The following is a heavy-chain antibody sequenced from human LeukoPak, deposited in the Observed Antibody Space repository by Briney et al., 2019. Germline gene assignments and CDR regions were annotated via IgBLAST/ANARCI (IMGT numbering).Heavy chain of an antibody. J-gene: IGHJ6*02. D-gene: IGHD5-12*01. V-gene: IGHV4-4*07. CDR3: AREARLASAAGLDV. CDR1: GDSISDYY. CDR2: LHGSAAI. Sequence: PSETLSLTCDIFGDSISDYYCSWIRQPAGKGLEWIGRLHGSAAIKYNPSLRSRLGLSGDTSKNQFSLKLTSVTAADTAVYYCAREARLASAAGLDVWGQGTMVTVS.